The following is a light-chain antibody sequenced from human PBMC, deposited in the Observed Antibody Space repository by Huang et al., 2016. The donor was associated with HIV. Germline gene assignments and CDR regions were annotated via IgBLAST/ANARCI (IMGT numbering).Light chain of an antibody. J-gene: IGKJ4*01. Sequence: DIQMTQSPSSLSASVGDSVTIACRASQDSRNSLAWYQQKPGKAPKLHLYAASRLEMWVPSRFIGGGSGTYYTLTISGLQPADFATYYCQQYYTPPLTFGGGTKVEIK. CDR3: QQYYTPPLT. CDR1: QDSRNS. CDR2: AAS. V-gene: IGKV1-NL1*01.